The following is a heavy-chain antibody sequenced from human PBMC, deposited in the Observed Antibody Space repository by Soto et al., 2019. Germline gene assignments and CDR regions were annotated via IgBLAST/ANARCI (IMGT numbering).Heavy chain of an antibody. CDR2: ISGSGGST. CDR1: GFTFSSYA. CDR3: AKEAYCSGGSCYSGPDY. J-gene: IGHJ4*02. D-gene: IGHD2-15*01. Sequence: GGSLRLSCAASGFTFSSYAMSWVRQAPGKGLEWVSAISGSGGSTYYADSVKGRFTISRDNSKNTLYLQMNSLRAEDTAVYYCAKEAYCSGGSCYSGPDYWGQGTLVTVSS. V-gene: IGHV3-23*01.